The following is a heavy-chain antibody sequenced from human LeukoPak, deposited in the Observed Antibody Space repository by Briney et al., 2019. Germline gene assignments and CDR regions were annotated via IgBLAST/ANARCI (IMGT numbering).Heavy chain of an antibody. D-gene: IGHD3-10*01. CDR3: ARGRGGTVVRGYLDY. CDR2: MNSNSGNT. CDR1: GYTFTNYD. Sequence: GASVKVSCKASGYTFTNYDIMWVRQATGQGPEWMGWMNSNSGNTGYAQKFQGRVTMTRDTSINTAYMELHSLTSEDTAVYYCARGRGGTVVRGYLDYWGQGTLVTGSS. V-gene: IGHV1-8*01. J-gene: IGHJ4*02.